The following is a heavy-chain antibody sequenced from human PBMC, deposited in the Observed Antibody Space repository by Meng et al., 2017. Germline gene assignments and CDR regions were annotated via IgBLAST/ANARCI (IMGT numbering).Heavy chain of an antibody. Sequence: QGQIVQAVAEVKEPGASVKVSCKASGYTFTSYAMHWVRQAPGQSLEWMGWLNAGNGDTKYSQKFQGRVTITRDSSASTAYMELSSLRSEDTAVYYCARDSCTGGICYRGSFDYWAQGTLVTVSS. V-gene: IGHV1-3*01. CDR1: GYTFTSYA. CDR2: LNAGNGDT. J-gene: IGHJ4*02. D-gene: IGHD2-15*01. CDR3: ARDSCTGGICYRGSFDY.